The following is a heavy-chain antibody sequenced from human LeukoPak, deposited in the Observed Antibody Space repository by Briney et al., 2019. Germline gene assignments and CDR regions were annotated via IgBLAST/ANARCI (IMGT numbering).Heavy chain of an antibody. CDR1: EFTFSTYA. CDR3: ARDGASVLWGYFDY. CDR2: ISGSGGSA. D-gene: IGHD2-8*01. Sequence: GGSLRLSCAASEFTFSTYAMSWIRQAPGKGLEWVSSISGSGGSAYYADSVKGRFTISRDNSKNTLYLQMNSLRAEDTAVYYCARDGASVLWGYFDYWGQGTLVTVSS. V-gene: IGHV3-23*01. J-gene: IGHJ4*02.